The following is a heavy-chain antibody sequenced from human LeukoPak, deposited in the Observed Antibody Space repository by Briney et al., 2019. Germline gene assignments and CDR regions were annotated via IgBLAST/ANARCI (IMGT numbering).Heavy chain of an antibody. V-gene: IGHV4-39*01. CDR1: GGSISSSSYY. J-gene: IGHJ4*02. CDR3: ARYTPYYPLDY. Sequence: SETLSLTCTVSGGSISSSSYYWGWIRQPPGKGLEWIGSIYYSGSTYYNPSLKSRVTISVDTSKNQFSLKLSSVTAADTAVYYCARYTPYYPLDYWGQGTLVNVSS. D-gene: IGHD2-2*02. CDR2: IYYSGST.